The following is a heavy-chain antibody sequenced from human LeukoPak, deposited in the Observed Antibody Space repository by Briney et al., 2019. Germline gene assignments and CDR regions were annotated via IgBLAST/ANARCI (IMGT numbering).Heavy chain of an antibody. CDR3: AKSWLRFLEWTNFDY. V-gene: IGHV3-30*02. J-gene: IGHJ4*02. CDR1: GFAFSSYG. D-gene: IGHD3-3*01. Sequence: QPGGSLRLSCAASGFAFSSYGMHWVRQAPGKGLEWVAFIRYDGSNKYYADSVKGRFTISRDNSKNTLYLQMNSLRAEDTAVYYCAKSWLRFLEWTNFDYWGQGTLVTVSS. CDR2: IRYDGSNK.